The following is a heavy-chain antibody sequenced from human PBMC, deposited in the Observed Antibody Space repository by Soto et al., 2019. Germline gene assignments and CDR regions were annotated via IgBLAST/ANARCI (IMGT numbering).Heavy chain of an antibody. J-gene: IGHJ4*02. CDR2: IYTRGTT. CDR1: GFTVSNNY. Sequence: DVQLVESGGGLIQPGGSLRLSCAASGFTVSNNYMTWVRQAPGKGLEWVSIIYTRGTTYYADSVKGRFTISRDNSKNTLYLQMNTLSAEDTAVYYCARELDTSGYILRYWGQGTLVTVSS. CDR3: ARELDTSGYILRY. D-gene: IGHD3-22*01. V-gene: IGHV3-53*01.